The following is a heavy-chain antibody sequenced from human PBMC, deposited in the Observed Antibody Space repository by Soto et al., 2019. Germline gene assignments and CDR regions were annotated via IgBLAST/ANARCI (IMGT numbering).Heavy chain of an antibody. V-gene: IGHV1-18*01. CDR3: ARDPITISRVVISRYYGMHV. CDR2: ISGYNGNT. CDR1: GYTFASYG. Sequence: ASVKVSCKASGYTFASYGVTWVRQAPGQGLEWMGWISGYNGNTNYAQKVQGRVTMTTDKSTSTAYMELRSLRSDDTAVYYCARDPITISRVVISRYYGMHVWGEGTTVTV. J-gene: IGHJ6*02. D-gene: IGHD3-3*01.